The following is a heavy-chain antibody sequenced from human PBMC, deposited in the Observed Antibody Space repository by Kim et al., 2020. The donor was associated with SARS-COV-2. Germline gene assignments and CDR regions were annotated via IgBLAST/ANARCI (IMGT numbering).Heavy chain of an antibody. Sequence: GGSLRLSCAASGFTFNDYAMNWVRQAPGKGLEWVSVISASGGSTDYADSVKGRFTISRDNSKNTLFLQMNSLRAEDTAAYYCAKHSAVRGVMMLDAFDVWGQGTMVTVSS. J-gene: IGHJ3*01. CDR1: GFTFNDYA. D-gene: IGHD3-10*01. CDR2: ISASGGST. V-gene: IGHV3-23*01. CDR3: AKHSAVRGVMMLDAFDV.